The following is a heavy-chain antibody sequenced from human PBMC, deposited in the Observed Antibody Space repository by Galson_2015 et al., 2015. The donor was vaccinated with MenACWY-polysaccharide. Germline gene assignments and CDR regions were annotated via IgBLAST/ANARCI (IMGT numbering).Heavy chain of an antibody. CDR1: GFTFSNAW. CDR3: TTDLGWLRFLEQSNYYFDY. Sequence: SLRLSCAASGFTFSNAWMSWVRQAPGKGLEWVGRIKSKTDGGTTDYAAPVKGRFTISRDDSKNTLYLQMNSLKTEDTAVYYCTTDLGWLRFLEQSNYYFDYWGQGTLVTVSS. V-gene: IGHV3-15*01. D-gene: IGHD5-12*01. CDR2: IKSKTDGGTT. J-gene: IGHJ4*02.